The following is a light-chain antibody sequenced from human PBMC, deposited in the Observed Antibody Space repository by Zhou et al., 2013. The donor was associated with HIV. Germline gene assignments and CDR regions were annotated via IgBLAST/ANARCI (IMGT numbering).Light chain of an antibody. CDR1: QGISNY. CDR2: AAS. Sequence: DIQMTQSPSSLSASVGDRVSITCRASQGISNYLAWYQQRPGKVPKLLMYAASTLQSGVPSRFSGRGSGTHFTLTISSLQPEDVATYYCQNYDSAPWTFGQGTKVEIK. V-gene: IGKV1-27*01. J-gene: IGKJ1*01. CDR3: QNYDSAPWT.